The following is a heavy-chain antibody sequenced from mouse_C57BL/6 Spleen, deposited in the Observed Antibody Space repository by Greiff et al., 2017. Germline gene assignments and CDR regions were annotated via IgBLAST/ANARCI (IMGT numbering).Heavy chain of an antibody. Sequence: QVQLQQPGAELVKPGASVKMSCKASGYTFTSYWITWVKQRPGQGLEWIGDIYPGSGSTNYNEKFKSKATLTVDTSSSTAYMQLSSLTSEDSAVXYCARASRGVTTDYFDDWGQGTTLTVSS. J-gene: IGHJ2*01. V-gene: IGHV1-55*01. CDR1: GYTFTSYW. CDR3: ARASRGVTTDYFDD. CDR2: IYPGSGST. D-gene: IGHD2-1*01.